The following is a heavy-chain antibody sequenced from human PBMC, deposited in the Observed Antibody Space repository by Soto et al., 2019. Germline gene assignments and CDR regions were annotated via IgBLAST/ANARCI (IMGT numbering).Heavy chain of an antibody. V-gene: IGHV3-30*18. Sequence: QVQLVESGGGVVQPGRSLRLSCAASGFTFSSYGMHWVRQAPGKGLEWVAVISYDGSNKYYADSVKGRFTISRDNSKNTLYLQMNSLRAEDTAVYYCAKDLTGLLWFGELPQTWDYGMDVWGQGTTVTVSS. CDR1: GFTFSSYG. D-gene: IGHD3-10*01. CDR3: AKDLTGLLWFGELPQTWDYGMDV. J-gene: IGHJ6*02. CDR2: ISYDGSNK.